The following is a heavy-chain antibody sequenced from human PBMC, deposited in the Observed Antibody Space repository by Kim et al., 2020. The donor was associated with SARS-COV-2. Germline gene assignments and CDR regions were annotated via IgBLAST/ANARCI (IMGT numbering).Heavy chain of an antibody. CDR1: GGSVSSGSYY. Sequence: SETLSLTCTVSGGSVSSGSYYWSWIRQPPGKGLEWIGYIYYSGSTNYNPSLKSRVTISVDTSKNQFSLKLSSVTAADTAVYYCARERGVDMGGYYYGMDVWGQGTTVTVSS. J-gene: IGHJ6*02. V-gene: IGHV4-61*01. CDR3: ARERGVDMGGYYYGMDV. D-gene: IGHD1-26*01. CDR2: IYYSGST.